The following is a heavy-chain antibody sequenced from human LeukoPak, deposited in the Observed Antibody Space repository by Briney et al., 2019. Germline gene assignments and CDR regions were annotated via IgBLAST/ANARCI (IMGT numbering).Heavy chain of an antibody. CDR1: GFTFSSYS. Sequence: GGSLRLSCAASGFTFSSYSMNWVRQAPGKGLEWVSSISSSSSYIYYADSVKGRFTISRDNAKNSLYLQMNSLRAEDTAVYYCARLGYCSSTSCLSGAFDIWGQGTMVTVSS. CDR3: ARLGYCSSTSCLSGAFDI. V-gene: IGHV3-21*01. J-gene: IGHJ3*02. D-gene: IGHD2-2*01. CDR2: ISSSSSYI.